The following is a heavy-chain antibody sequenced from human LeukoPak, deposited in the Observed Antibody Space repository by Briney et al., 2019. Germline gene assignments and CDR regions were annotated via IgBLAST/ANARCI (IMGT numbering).Heavy chain of an antibody. D-gene: IGHD4-23*01. CDR1: GXSISSYY. Sequence: PSETPSLTCTVSGXSISSYYWSWIRQPPGKGLEWIADISYSGSTNYNPSLKSRVTISVDTSKNQFSLKLSSVTAADTAVYYCARTYGGQGYAYWGQGTLVTVSS. CDR3: ARTYGGQGYAY. CDR2: ISYSGST. J-gene: IGHJ4*02. V-gene: IGHV4-59*01.